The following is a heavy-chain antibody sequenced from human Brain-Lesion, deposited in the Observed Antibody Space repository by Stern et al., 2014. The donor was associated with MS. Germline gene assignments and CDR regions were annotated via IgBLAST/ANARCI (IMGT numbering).Heavy chain of an antibody. D-gene: IGHD5-18*01. CDR2: IHPRGSP. CDR3: ASGYRIFDY. Sequence: QVQLQESGPGLVKPSQTLSLTCTVSGGSISSGSDYWSWIRQPVGKGLEWIGRIHPRGSPFYPPSLKSRVTISTDTSMNQFSLELNSATAADTAIYYCASGYRIFDYWGQGILVTVSS. V-gene: IGHV4-61*02. J-gene: IGHJ4*02. CDR1: GGSISSGSDY.